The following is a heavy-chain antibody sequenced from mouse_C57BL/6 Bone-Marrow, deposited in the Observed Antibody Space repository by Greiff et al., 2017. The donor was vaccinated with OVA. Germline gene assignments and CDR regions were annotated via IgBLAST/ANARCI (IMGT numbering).Heavy chain of an antibody. Sequence: QVQLQQSGPELVKPGASVKISCKASGYTFTDYYINWVKQRPGQGLEWIGWIFPGSGSTYYNEKFKGKATLTVDKSSSTAYMLLSSLTSEDSAVYFCARSFYYGKRRNAMDYWGQGTSVTVSS. J-gene: IGHJ4*01. CDR3: ARSFYYGKRRNAMDY. D-gene: IGHD2-1*01. V-gene: IGHV1-75*01. CDR2: IFPGSGST. CDR1: GYTFTDYY.